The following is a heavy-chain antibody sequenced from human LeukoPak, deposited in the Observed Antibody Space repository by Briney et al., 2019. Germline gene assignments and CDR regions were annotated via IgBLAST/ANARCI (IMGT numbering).Heavy chain of an antibody. D-gene: IGHD6-13*01. V-gene: IGHV4-4*07. CDR2: IYASGSA. Sequence: SETLSLTCTVSGGSTSSYYWSWIRLPAGKGLEWIGRIYASGSANYNPSLKSRVTMSLDTSKNQFSLRLSSVTAADTAVYYCARGDAAAGLFDYWGQGTLVTVSS. CDR1: GGSTSSYY. CDR3: ARGDAAAGLFDY. J-gene: IGHJ4*02.